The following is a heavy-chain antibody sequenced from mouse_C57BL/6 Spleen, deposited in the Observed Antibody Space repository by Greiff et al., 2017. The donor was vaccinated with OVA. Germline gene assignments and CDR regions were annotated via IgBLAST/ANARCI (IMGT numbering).Heavy chain of an antibody. D-gene: IGHD6-1*01. Sequence: EVQLQQSGAELVRPGASVKLSCTASGFNIKDDYMHWVKQRPEQGLEWIGWIDPENGDTEYASKFQGKATITADTSSNTAYLQLSSLTSEDTAVYYGTTWRSIARGDYWGQGTSVTVSS. CDR1: GFNIKDDY. CDR2: IDPENGDT. V-gene: IGHV14-4*01. J-gene: IGHJ4*01. CDR3: TTWRSIARGDY.